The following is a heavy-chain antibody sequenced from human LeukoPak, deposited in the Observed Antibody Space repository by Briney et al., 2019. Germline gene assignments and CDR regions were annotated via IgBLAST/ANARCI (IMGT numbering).Heavy chain of an antibody. V-gene: IGHV3-66*01. J-gene: IGHJ4*02. Sequence: TGGSLRLSCAASGFTVSSNYMNWVRQAPGKGLEWVSVIYSGTYYADSVKGRFTISRDNSKNTLYLQMNSLRAEDTAVYYCARAPTASYYSDYWGQGTPVTVSS. CDR2: IYSGT. CDR3: ARAPTASYYSDY. D-gene: IGHD2-2*01. CDR1: GFTVSSNY.